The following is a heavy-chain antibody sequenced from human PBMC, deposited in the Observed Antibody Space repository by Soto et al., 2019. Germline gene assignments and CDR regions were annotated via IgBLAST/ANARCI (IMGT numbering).Heavy chain of an antibody. CDR3: ARGRIGPLPINFDY. CDR2: INHSGST. J-gene: IGHJ4*02. Sequence: SETLSLTCAVYGGSFSGYYWSWIRQPPGKGLEWIGEINHSGSTNYNPSLKSRVTISVDTSKNQFSLKLSSVTAADTAVYYCARGRIGPLPINFDYWGQGTLVTVSS. CDR1: GGSFSGYY. D-gene: IGHD1-26*01. V-gene: IGHV4-34*01.